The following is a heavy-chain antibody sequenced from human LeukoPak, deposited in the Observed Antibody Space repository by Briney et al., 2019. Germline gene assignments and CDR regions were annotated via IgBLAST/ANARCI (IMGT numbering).Heavy chain of an antibody. Sequence: PSETLSLTCTVSGDSISTYYWSWIRQPPGKGLEWFGYIYCRVTSDYNPSLKSRVTMSVDMSTRQISLKLSSVTAADTAVYYCARAVGGDGSGSLWGPGTLVTVSS. CDR2: IYCRVTS. CDR3: ARAVGGDGSGSL. CDR1: GDSISTYY. V-gene: IGHV4-59*01. J-gene: IGHJ4*02. D-gene: IGHD3-10*01.